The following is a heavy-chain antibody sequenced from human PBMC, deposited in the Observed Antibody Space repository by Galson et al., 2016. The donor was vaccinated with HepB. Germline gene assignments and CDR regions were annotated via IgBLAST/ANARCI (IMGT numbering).Heavy chain of an antibody. J-gene: IGHJ3*02. CDR2: IWFDGINK. CDR3: ARSPPPATPTAGSLDI. Sequence: SLRLSCATSRFTLTTYAIHWVRQAPGKGLEWLAVIWFDGINKFYADSVKGRFTISRDDSKNTVYLQMNSQRVEDTAVYYCARSPPPATPTAGSLDIWGQGTVLTVSS. CDR1: RFTLTTYA. V-gene: IGHV3-33*01.